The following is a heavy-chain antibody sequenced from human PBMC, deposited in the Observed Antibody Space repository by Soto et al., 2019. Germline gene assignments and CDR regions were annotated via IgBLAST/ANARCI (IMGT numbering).Heavy chain of an antibody. D-gene: IGHD3-22*01. CDR2: IYHSGST. V-gene: IGHV4-38-2*02. CDR1: GYSISSGYY. J-gene: IGHJ4*02. Sequence: SETLSLTCAVSGYSISSGYYWGWIRQPPGKGLEWIGSIYHSGSTYYNPSLKSRVTISVDTSKNQFSLKLSSVTAADTAVYYCARDSAYYYDSSGYYYWGQGTLVTVSS. CDR3: ARDSAYYYDSSGYYY.